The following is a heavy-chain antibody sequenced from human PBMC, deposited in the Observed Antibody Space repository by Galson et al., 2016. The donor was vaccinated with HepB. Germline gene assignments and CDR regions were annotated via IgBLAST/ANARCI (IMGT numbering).Heavy chain of an antibody. D-gene: IGHD5-24*01. CDR2: ISANSGNT. Sequence: SVKVSCKASGGTFSNYSFSWVRQAPGQGLEWLGWISANSGNTRYAEKFQDRVTMTRDTSASSVYMDLRSLRSDDTAVYYCARDVQFRFDYWGQGTLVTVAS. CDR1: GGTFSNYS. J-gene: IGHJ4*02. V-gene: IGHV1-18*01. CDR3: ARDVQFRFDY.